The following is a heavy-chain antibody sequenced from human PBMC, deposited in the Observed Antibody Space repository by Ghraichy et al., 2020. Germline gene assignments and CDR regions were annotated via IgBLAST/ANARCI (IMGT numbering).Heavy chain of an antibody. V-gene: IGHV3-13*01. J-gene: IGHJ4*02. CDR3: ARGGTTGPGIPVTY. Sequence: GGSLRLSCAASGFTFSSYDMHWVRQTTGKGLEWVSAIGTAGDTYYPGSVKGRFTISRENAKNSLYLQMNSLRAGDTAVYYCARGGTTGPGIPVTYWGQGTLVTVSS. CDR2: IGTAGDT. CDR1: GFTFSSYD. D-gene: IGHD1-1*01.